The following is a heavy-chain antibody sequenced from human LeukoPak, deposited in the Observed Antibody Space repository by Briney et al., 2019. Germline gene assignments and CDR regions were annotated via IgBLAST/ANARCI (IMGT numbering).Heavy chain of an antibody. D-gene: IGHD5-18*01. J-gene: IGHJ6*02. V-gene: IGHV6-1*01. CDR3: ARGDTAMVGYYYYGMDV. CDR2: TYYRSKWYN. CDR1: GDSVSSNSAA. Sequence: SQTLSLTCAISGDSVSSNSAAWNWIRQSPSRGLEWLGRTYYRSKWYNDYAVSVKSRITINPDTSKNQFSLQLNSVTPEDTAVYYCARGDTAMVGYYYYGMDVWGQGTTVTVSS.